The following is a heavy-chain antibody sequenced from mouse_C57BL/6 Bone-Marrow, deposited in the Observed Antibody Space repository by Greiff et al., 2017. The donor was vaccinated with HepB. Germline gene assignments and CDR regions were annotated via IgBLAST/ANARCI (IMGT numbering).Heavy chain of an antibody. Sequence: VQLQQSGPGLVKPGASVKISCKASGYTFTDYYMNWVKQSHGKSLEWIGDINPNNGGTSYNQKFKGKATFTVDKSSSTAYMELRSLTSEDSAVYYCARNYVNYVRFAYWGQGTLVTVSA. CDR1: GYTFTDYY. V-gene: IGHV1-26*01. D-gene: IGHD2-1*01. CDR3: ARNYVNYVRFAY. CDR2: INPNNGGT. J-gene: IGHJ3*01.